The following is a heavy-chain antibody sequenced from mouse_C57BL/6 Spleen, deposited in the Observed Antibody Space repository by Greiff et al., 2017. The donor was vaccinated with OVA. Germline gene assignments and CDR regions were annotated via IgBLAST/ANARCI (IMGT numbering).Heavy chain of an antibody. CDR2: IRSKSNNYAT. Sequence: EVHLVESGGGLVQPKGSLKLSCAASGFSFNTYAMNWVRQAPGKGLEWVARIRSKSNNYATYYADSVKDRFTISRDDSESMLYLQMNNLKTEDTAMYYCVYGNREAWFAYWGQGTLVTVSA. CDR1: GFSFNTYA. J-gene: IGHJ3*01. CDR3: VYGNREAWFAY. D-gene: IGHD2-1*01. V-gene: IGHV10-1*01.